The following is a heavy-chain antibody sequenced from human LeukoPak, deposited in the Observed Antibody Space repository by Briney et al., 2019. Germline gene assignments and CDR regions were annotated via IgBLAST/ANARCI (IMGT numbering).Heavy chain of an antibody. CDR1: GYTFTSYD. V-gene: IGHV1-8*03. CDR3: ARRVRDYGGSYYFDY. D-gene: IGHD4-23*01. CDR2: MNPNSGNT. J-gene: IGHJ4*02. Sequence: ASVKVSCKASGYTFTSYDINWVRQATGQGLGWMGWMNPNSGNTGYAQKFQGRVTITRNTSISTAYMELSSLRSEDTAVYYCARRVRDYGGSYYFDYWGQGTLVTVSS.